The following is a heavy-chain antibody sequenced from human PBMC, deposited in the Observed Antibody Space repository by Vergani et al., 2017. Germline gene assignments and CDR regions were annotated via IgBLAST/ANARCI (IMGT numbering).Heavy chain of an antibody. J-gene: IGHJ6*02. Sequence: EVQLVQSGAEVKKPGATMKISCKVSGYTFTDHYMHWVKQAPGKGLEWMGLVDPEDGETIYAEKFKGRVTIAADTSTDTAQLELSSLRSEDTAGYYCATPPAVTTGGMEVWGQGTTVVVSS. D-gene: IGHD4-17*01. V-gene: IGHV1-69-2*01. CDR2: VDPEDGET. CDR3: ATPPAVTTGGMEV. CDR1: GYTFTDHY.